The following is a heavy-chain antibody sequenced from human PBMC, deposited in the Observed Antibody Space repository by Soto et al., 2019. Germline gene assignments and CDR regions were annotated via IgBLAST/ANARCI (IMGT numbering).Heavy chain of an antibody. Sequence: QVQLVQSGAEVKKPGSSVKVSCEASGGTFSGHAISWVRQAPGQGPEWMGGLIPLFGTTQHAQNFPDRLTLTADKSTSTAYMELTSLRFEDKAIYYCARGPNWGSRFDPWGQGTLVTVSS. V-gene: IGHV1-69*06. CDR1: GGTFSGHA. D-gene: IGHD7-27*01. CDR2: LIPLFGTT. J-gene: IGHJ5*02. CDR3: ARGPNWGSRFDP.